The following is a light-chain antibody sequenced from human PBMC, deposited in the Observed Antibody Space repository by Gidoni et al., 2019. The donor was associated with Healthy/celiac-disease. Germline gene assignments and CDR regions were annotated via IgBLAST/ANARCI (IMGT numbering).Light chain of an antibody. CDR1: QSVSSN. Sequence: ELVLTQSPAALSVSPGERATLSCRASQSVSSNLAWYQQKPGQAPRLLIYGASTRATGIPARFSGSGSGTEFTLTISSLQSEDFAVYYCQQYHNWPPDAYTFGQGTKLETK. CDR3: QQYHNWPPDAYT. CDR2: GAS. V-gene: IGKV3-15*01. J-gene: IGKJ2*01.